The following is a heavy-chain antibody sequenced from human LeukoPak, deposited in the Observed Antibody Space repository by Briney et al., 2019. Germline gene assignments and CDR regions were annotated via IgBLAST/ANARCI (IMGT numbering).Heavy chain of an antibody. CDR2: IKQDGSEK. Sequence: GGSLRLSCAASGFTFSSYWMSWARQAPGKGLEWVANIKQDGSEKYYVDSVKGRFTISRDNAKNSLYLQMNSLRAEDTAVYYCARDAPSYGSGSPRDYWGQGTLVTVSS. V-gene: IGHV3-7*01. CDR1: GFTFSSYW. CDR3: ARDAPSYGSGSPRDY. D-gene: IGHD3-10*01. J-gene: IGHJ4*02.